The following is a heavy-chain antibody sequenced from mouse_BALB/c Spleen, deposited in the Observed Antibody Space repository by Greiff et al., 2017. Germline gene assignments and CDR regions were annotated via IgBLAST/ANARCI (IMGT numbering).Heavy chain of an antibody. V-gene: IGHV1S22*01. Sequence: LQQPGSELVRPGASVKLSCKASGYTFTSYWMHWVKQRPGQGLEWIGNIYPGSGSTNYDEKFKSKATLTVDTSSSTAYMQLSSLTSEDSAVYYCTRSGNYGSSLAYWGQGTLVTVSA. D-gene: IGHD1-1*01. CDR1: GYTFTSYW. CDR3: TRSGNYGSSLAY. J-gene: IGHJ3*01. CDR2: IYPGSGST.